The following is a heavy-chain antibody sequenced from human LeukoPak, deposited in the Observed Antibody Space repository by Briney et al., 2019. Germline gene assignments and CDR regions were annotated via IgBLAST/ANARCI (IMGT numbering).Heavy chain of an antibody. CDR1: GYTFTGYY. J-gene: IGHJ4*02. CDR2: INPNSGGT. CDR3: ARGDHYDVLTGFQTPSHLSDY. Sequence: ASVKVSCKASGYTFTGYYAHWVRQAPGQGLEWMGWINPNSGGTNYAQKFQGRVTMTRDTSISTAYMELSRLRSDDTAVYYCARGDHYDVLTGFQTPSHLSDYWGQGTLVTVSS. D-gene: IGHD3-9*01. V-gene: IGHV1-2*02.